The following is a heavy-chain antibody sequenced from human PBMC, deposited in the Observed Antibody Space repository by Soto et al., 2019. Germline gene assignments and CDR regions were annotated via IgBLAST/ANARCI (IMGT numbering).Heavy chain of an antibody. J-gene: IGHJ6*02. Sequence: EVQLVESGGGLGKPGGSLRLSCAASGFTFSNAWMFWVRQAPGKGLEWVGRIKSKVDGGTTDYVAAVKGRFTISRDDSKNTLYLQMNSLKTEDTAVYYCSTGGSHYDILSGYRRGYYYYYGMDVWGQGTTVTVSS. CDR1: GFTFSNAW. CDR3: STGGSHYDILSGYRRGYYYYYGMDV. D-gene: IGHD3-9*01. CDR2: IKSKVDGGTT. V-gene: IGHV3-15*01.